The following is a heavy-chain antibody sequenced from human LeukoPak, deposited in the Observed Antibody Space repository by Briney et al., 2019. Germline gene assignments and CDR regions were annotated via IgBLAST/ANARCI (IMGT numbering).Heavy chain of an antibody. CDR3: ARHAIYSGDYSFWFDP. J-gene: IGHJ5*02. D-gene: IGHD1-26*01. CDR2: IFFTGRT. CDR1: GDSISDDY. V-gene: IGHV4-59*01. Sequence: SETLSLTCTVSGDSISDDYWSWIRQPPGKGLEWIGYIFFTGRTNYSPSLKSRVTISLDTSKNQFSLQLTSVTTADTAVYYCARHAIYSGDYSFWFDPWGLGTLVIVSS.